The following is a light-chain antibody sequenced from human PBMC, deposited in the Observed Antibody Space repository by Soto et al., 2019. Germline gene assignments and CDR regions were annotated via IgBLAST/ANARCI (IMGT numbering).Light chain of an antibody. CDR3: CSSSGVTTWI. V-gene: IGLV2-23*02. Sequence: QSALSQPASVSGSPGQSVTISCSGTGNDVGNYNLVSWYQQHPGKVPKLLIYEVSRRPSGVFDRFFASKSGNTASLTISGLQADDEADYYCCSSSGVTTWIFGGGTKVTVL. CDR2: EVS. J-gene: IGLJ3*02. CDR1: GNDVGNYNL.